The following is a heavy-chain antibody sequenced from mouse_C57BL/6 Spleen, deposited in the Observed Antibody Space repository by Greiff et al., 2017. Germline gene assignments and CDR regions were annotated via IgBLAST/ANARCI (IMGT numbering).Heavy chain of an antibody. Sequence: EVKLVESGGGLVKPGGSLKLSCAASGFTFSDYGMHWVRQAPEKGLEWVAYISSGSSTIYYADTVKGRFTISRDNAKNTLFLQMTSLRSEDTAMYYCARADTQAWFAYWGQGTLVTVSA. CDR1: GFTFSDYG. V-gene: IGHV5-17*01. CDR2: ISSGSSTI. D-gene: IGHD3-3*01. CDR3: ARADTQAWFAY. J-gene: IGHJ3*01.